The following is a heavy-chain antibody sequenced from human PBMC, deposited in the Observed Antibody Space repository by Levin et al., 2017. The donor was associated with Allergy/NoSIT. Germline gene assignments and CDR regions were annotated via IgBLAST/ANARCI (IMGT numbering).Heavy chain of an antibody. J-gene: IGHJ4*02. CDR1: GFTFSNYA. CDR2: IRNSGDNT. CDR3: AKDRGKYGWDFDD. Sequence: GGSLRLSCGASGFTFSNYAMNWVRQAPGKGLEWVSSIRNSGDNTYYADSVKGRFTISRDNSKDTLYLQMNSLRAEDTAVYYCAKDRGKYGWDFDDWGRGTLVTVSS. D-gene: IGHD6-19*01. V-gene: IGHV3-23*01.